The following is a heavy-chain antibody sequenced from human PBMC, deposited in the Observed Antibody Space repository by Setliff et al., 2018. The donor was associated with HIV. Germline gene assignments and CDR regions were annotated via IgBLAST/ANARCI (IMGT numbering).Heavy chain of an antibody. J-gene: IGHJ4*02. CDR3: ARVSGGSMINWEFDY. D-gene: IGHD3-16*01. V-gene: IGHV4-39*01. Sequence: SETLSLTCTVSGGSITSTTYYWGWIRQPPGKGLEWIGSIYYSGSTYYNPSLKSRVTVSVDTSKKQFSLKLSSVTAADTAVYYCARVSGGSMINWEFDYWGQGTLVTVS. CDR2: IYYSGST. CDR1: GGSITSTTYY.